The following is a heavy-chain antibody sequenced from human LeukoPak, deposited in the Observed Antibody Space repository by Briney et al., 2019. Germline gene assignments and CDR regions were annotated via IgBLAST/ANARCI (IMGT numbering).Heavy chain of an antibody. D-gene: IGHD2-21*01. CDR2: INHSGST. CDR3: ARGMASLLWWSYYFDY. CDR1: GGSFSGYY. Sequence: PSETLSLTCAVYGGSFSGYYWSWIRQPPGKGLGWIGEINHSGSTNYNPSLKSRVTISVDTSKNQFSLKLSSVTAADTAVYYCARGMASLLWWSYYFDYWGQGTLVTVSS. J-gene: IGHJ4*02. V-gene: IGHV4-34*01.